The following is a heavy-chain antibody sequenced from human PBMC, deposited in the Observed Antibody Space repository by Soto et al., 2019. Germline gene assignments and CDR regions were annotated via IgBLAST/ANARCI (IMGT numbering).Heavy chain of an antibody. CDR2: IYSGGST. CDR3: ARVFGIAVAGKWAYYFDY. Sequence: ESGGGLVQPGGSLRLSCAASGFTVSSNYMSWVRQAPGKGLEWVSVIYSGGSTYYADSVKGRFTISRDNSKNTLYLQMNSLRAEDTAVYYCARVFGIAVAGKWAYYFDYWGQGTLVTVSS. CDR1: GFTVSSNY. D-gene: IGHD6-19*01. V-gene: IGHV3-66*01. J-gene: IGHJ4*02.